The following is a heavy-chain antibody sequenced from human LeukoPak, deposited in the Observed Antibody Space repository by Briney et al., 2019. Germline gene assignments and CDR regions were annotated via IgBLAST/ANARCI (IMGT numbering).Heavy chain of an antibody. CDR2: ISGSGGST. V-gene: IGHV3-23*01. CDR3: AKDPLGLDYYDSSGYYP. CDR1: GFTFSSYA. Sequence: GGSLRLSCAASGFTFSSYAMSWVRQAPGKGLEWVSAISGSGGSTYYADSVKGRFTISRDNSKNTLYLQMNSLRAEDTAVYYCAKDPLGLDYYDSSGYYPWGQGTLVTVSS. J-gene: IGHJ5*02. D-gene: IGHD3-22*01.